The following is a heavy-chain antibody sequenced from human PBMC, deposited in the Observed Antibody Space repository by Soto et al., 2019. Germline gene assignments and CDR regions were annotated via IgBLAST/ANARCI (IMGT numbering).Heavy chain of an antibody. J-gene: IGHJ4*02. CDR3: ARVTGIRQGFDT. D-gene: IGHD3-10*01. V-gene: IGHV4-30-2*01. CDR1: GGSVSSEDYS. Sequence: QLQLQESGSRLVKPSQTLSLTCSVSGGSVSSEDYSCSWIRKHPGKGLEWVGYISHTGATFYNPSLKSRGTISVDRSKNHFSLKMTSVTAADTAVSFCARVTGIRQGFDTWGQGTLVTVSS. CDR2: ISHTGAT.